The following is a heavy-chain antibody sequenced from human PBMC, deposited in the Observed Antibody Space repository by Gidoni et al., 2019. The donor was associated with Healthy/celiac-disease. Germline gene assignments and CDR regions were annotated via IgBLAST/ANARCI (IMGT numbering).Heavy chain of an antibody. Sequence: QVQLQESGPGLVKPSETLSLTCTVSGGSISSYYWRWIRQPPGKGLEWIGYIYYSGSTNYNPSLKSRVTISVDTSKNQFSLKLSSVTAADTAVYYCARAPSGGNDRFGGNYYYGMDVWGQGTTVTVSS. CDR2: IYYSGST. V-gene: IGHV4-59*08. CDR1: GGSISSYY. CDR3: ARAPSGGNDRFGGNYYYGMDV. D-gene: IGHD2-15*01. J-gene: IGHJ6*02.